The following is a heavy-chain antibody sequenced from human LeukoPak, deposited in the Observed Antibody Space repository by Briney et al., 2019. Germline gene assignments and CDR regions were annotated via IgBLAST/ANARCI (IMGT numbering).Heavy chain of an antibody. Sequence: ETLSLTCNASGFTFSSYWMSWVRQAPGKGLEWVANIKQDGSEKYYVDSVKGRFTISRDNAKNSLYLQMNSLRAEDTAVYYCARDSTIISSSWLNWFDPWGQGTLVTVSS. CDR2: IKQDGSEK. D-gene: IGHD6-13*01. J-gene: IGHJ5*02. CDR1: GFTFSSYW. CDR3: ARDSTIISSSWLNWFDP. V-gene: IGHV3-7*01.